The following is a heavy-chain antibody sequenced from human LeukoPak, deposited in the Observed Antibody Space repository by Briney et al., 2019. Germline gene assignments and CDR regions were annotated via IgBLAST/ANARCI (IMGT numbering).Heavy chain of an antibody. D-gene: IGHD3-10*02. CDR2: ISSSGFTT. CDR1: GFTFSSYE. V-gene: IGHV3-48*03. Sequence: GGSLRLSCAASGFTFSSYEMNWVRQAPGKGLEWVSYISSSGFTTYYADSVKGRFTISRDSAKNSLYLQMNSLRAEDTAVYYCAELGITMIGGVWGKGTTVTISS. CDR3: AELGITMIGGV. J-gene: IGHJ6*04.